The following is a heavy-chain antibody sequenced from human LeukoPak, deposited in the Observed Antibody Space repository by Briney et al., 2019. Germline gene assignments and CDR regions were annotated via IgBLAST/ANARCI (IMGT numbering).Heavy chain of an antibody. CDR3: AKVSSDDSSGSTRHFDY. V-gene: IGHV3-30*18. J-gene: IGHJ4*02. CDR2: ISYDGSNK. CDR1: GFTFSSYG. D-gene: IGHD3-22*01. Sequence: GRSLRLSCAASGFTFSSYGMHWVRQAPGKGLEWVAVISYDGSNKYYADSVKGRFTISRDNSKNTLYLQMNSLRAEDTAVYYCAKVSSDDSSGSTRHFDYWGQGTLVTVSS.